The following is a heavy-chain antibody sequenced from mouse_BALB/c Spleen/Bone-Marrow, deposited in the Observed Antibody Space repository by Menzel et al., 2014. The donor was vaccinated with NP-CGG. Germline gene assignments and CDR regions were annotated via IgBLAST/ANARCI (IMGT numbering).Heavy chain of an antibody. CDR2: IWSDGST. CDR3: ARHRYYAMDY. V-gene: IGHV2-6-1*01. J-gene: IGHJ4*01. Sequence: VKLQESGPGLVSPSQSLSITCTISGFSLTNYGVHWVRQPPGKGLEWLVVIWSDGSTTYNSALKSRLSISKDNSESQVFLKMNSLQTDDTAMYYCARHRYYAMDYWGQGTSVTVSS. CDR1: GFSLTNYG.